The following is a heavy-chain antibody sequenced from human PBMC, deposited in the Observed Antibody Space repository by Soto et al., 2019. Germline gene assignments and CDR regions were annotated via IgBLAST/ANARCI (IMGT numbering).Heavy chain of an antibody. CDR1: GFTFSSYS. J-gene: IGHJ4*02. D-gene: IGHD4-4*01. V-gene: IGHV3-48*02. Sequence: SLRLSCAASGFTFSSYSMNWVRQAPGKGLEWVSYISSSSSTIYYADSVKGRFTISRDNAKNSLYLQMNSLRDEDTAVYYCARSADDYIKGDEYWGQGTLVTVSS. CDR3: ARSADDYIKGDEY. CDR2: ISSSSSTI.